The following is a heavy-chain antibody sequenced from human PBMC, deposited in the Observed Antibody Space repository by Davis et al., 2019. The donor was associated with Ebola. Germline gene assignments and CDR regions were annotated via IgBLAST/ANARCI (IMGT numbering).Heavy chain of an antibody. CDR3: ARDHPYGVYSYYYYYGMDF. D-gene: IGHD4-17*01. Sequence: SETLSLTCAVSGASTSTNNCSRCVRQSPAKGLEWIGEINHSASTNYNPSLKSRVTISVDRAKNQFTMEVNSLTAADTAVYYCARDHPYGVYSYYYYYGMDFWGKGTTVTVSS. CDR2: INHSAST. V-gene: IGHV4-4*02. J-gene: IGHJ6*04. CDR1: GASTSTNNC.